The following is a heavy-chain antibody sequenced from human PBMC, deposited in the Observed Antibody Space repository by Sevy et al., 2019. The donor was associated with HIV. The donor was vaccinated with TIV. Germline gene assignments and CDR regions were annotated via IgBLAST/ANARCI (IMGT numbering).Heavy chain of an antibody. CDR2: ISNDGTNQ. J-gene: IGHJ6*02. D-gene: IGHD1-26*01. V-gene: IGHV3-30*18. CDR1: GFTFSSYD. Sequence: GGSLRLSCAASGFTFSSYDMHWARRAPGKGLEWLAVISNDGTNQYYADSVKGRFPISRDDSKNTLYLQMNSLRVEDTAVYYCAQVGGSKWELFEFYAMHVWGQGTTVTVSS. CDR3: AQVGGSKWELFEFYAMHV.